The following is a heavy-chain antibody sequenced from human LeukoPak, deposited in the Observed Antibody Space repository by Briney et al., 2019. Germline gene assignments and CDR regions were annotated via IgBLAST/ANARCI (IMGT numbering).Heavy chain of an antibody. CDR3: ARDRGAGWFDP. J-gene: IGHJ5*02. CDR1: GFTFSSYS. CDR2: ISSSSSYI. Sequence: GGSLRLSCAASGFTFSSYSMNWVRQAPGKGLEWVSSISSSSSYIYCADSVKGRFTISRDNAKNSLYLQMNSLRAEDTAVYYCARDRGAGWFDPWGQGTLVTVSS. D-gene: IGHD3-10*01. V-gene: IGHV3-21*01.